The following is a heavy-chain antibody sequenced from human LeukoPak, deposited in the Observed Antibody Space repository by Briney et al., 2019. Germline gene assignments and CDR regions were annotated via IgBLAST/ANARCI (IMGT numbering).Heavy chain of an antibody. CDR3: ARVVGAIHGAFDI. CDR1: GFTFSSYG. D-gene: IGHD1-26*01. Sequence: GRSLRFSCAASGFTFSSYGMPWVRQAPGKGLEWVAVISYDGSNKYCADSVKGRFTISRDNSKNTLYLQMNSLRAEDTAVYYCARVVGAIHGAFDIWGQGTMVTVSS. J-gene: IGHJ3*02. V-gene: IGHV3-30*03. CDR2: ISYDGSNK.